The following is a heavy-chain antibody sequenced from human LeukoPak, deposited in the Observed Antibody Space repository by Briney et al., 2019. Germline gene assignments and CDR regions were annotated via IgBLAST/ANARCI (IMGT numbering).Heavy chain of an antibody. CDR3: ASGGRGDAFDI. J-gene: IGHJ3*02. CDR2: ITSSSSYI. Sequence: GGSLRLSCAASGFTFSSFNMNLVRQAPGQGLEWVSSITSSSSYIYYADSVKGRFTISRDNAKNSLYLQMNSLRAEDTAVYYCASGGRGDAFDIWGQGTMVTVSS. CDR1: GFTFSSFN. D-gene: IGHD2-15*01. V-gene: IGHV3-21*01.